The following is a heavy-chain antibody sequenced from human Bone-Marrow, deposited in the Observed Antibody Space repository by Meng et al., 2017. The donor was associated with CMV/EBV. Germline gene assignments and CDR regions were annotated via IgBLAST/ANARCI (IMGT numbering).Heavy chain of an antibody. V-gene: IGHV3-21*01. D-gene: IGHD2-2*02. Sequence: GGSLRLSCAASGFTFSSYSMNWVRQAPGKGLEWVSSISSSSSYIYYADSVKGRFTISRDNAKNSLYLQMNSLRAEDTAVYYCARAGCSSTSCYSSYYYGMDVWGQGTTVTVSS. CDR1: GFTFSSYS. CDR2: ISSSSSYI. J-gene: IGHJ6*02. CDR3: ARAGCSSTSCYSSYYYGMDV.